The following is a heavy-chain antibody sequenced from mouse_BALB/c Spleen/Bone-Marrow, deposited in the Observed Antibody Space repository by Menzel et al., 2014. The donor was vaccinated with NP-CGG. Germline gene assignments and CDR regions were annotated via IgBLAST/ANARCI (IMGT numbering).Heavy chain of an antibody. CDR1: GFTFSNYD. J-gene: IGHJ3*01. D-gene: IGHD2-4*01. Sequence: EVQLQESGGDLVKPGGSLKPSCAASGFTFSNYDMSWGRQTPEKRLEWVATISSGGYYSYYPDSVKGRFTISRDNAKNTLYLQMSSLRSEDTAMYYCATGDYGAWFACWGQGTLVTVSA. CDR2: ISSGGYYS. V-gene: IGHV5-9-3*01. CDR3: ATGDYGAWFAC.